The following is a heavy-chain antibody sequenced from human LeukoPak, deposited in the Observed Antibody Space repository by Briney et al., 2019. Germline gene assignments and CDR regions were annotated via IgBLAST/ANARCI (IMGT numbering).Heavy chain of an antibody. CDR2: ISAYNGNT. V-gene: IGHV1-18*01. J-gene: IGHJ4*02. D-gene: IGHD3-10*01. CDR1: GYTITSYG. Sequence: GASVKVSCKASGYTITSYGISWVRQAPGQGLEWMGWISAYNGNTNYAQKLQGRVTMTTDTSTSTAYMELRSLRSDDTAVYYCARSFWGVIKPYYFDYWGQGTLVTVSS. CDR3: ARSFWGVIKPYYFDY.